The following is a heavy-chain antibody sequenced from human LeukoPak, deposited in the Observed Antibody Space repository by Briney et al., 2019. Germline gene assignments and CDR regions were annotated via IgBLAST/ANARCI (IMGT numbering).Heavy chain of an antibody. V-gene: IGHV3-30-3*01. D-gene: IGHD4-17*01. CDR2: ISYGGSNK. Sequence: GGSLRLSCAASGFTFSSYAMHWVRQAPGKGLEWVAVISYGGSNKYYADSVKGRFTISRDNSKDTLYLQMNSLRAEDTAVYYCAREDLPNDYGDHRGGLDYWGQGTLVTVSS. J-gene: IGHJ4*02. CDR3: AREDLPNDYGDHRGGLDY. CDR1: GFTFSSYA.